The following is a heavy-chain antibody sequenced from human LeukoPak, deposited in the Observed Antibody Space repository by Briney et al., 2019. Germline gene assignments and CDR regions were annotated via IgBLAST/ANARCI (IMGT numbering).Heavy chain of an antibody. CDR2: NSAYNGNT. J-gene: IGHJ2*01. Sequence: ASVKVSCKASGYTFTSYGISWVRQAPGQGLEWMGWNSAYNGNTNYAQKLQGRVTMTTDTSTSTAYMELRSLRSDDTAVYYCARSESDYGDYWGYWYFDLWGRGTLVTASS. V-gene: IGHV1-18*01. D-gene: IGHD4-17*01. CDR1: GYTFTSYG. CDR3: ARSESDYGDYWGYWYFDL.